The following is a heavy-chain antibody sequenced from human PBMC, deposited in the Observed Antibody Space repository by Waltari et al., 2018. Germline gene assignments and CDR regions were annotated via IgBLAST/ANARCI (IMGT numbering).Heavy chain of an antibody. Sequence: QVQLQESGPGLVKPSETLSLTCAVSGYSISSGYYWGWIRQPPGKGLEWIGSIYHSGSTYYNPSLRSRVTRSVDPSKNQFSLKLSSVTAADTTVYYCARAGLELGISNFDYWGQGTLVTVSS. CDR1: GYSISSGYY. CDR3: ARAGLELGISNFDY. V-gene: IGHV4-38-2*01. CDR2: IYHSGST. J-gene: IGHJ4*02. D-gene: IGHD1-7*01.